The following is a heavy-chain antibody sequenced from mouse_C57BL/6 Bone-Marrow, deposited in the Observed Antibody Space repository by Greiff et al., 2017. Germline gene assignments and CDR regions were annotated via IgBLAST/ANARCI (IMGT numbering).Heavy chain of an antibody. CDR3: ENTTVVDPFDY. Sequence: VQLQQSGAELARPGASVKLSCKASGYTFTSYGISWVKQRTGQGLEWIGEIYPRSGNTYYNEKFKGKATLTADKSSSTAYMELRSLTSEDSAVYVCENTTVVDPFDYWGQGTTLTDSS. D-gene: IGHD1-1*01. CDR2: IYPRSGNT. V-gene: IGHV1-81*01. CDR1: GYTFTSYG. J-gene: IGHJ2*01.